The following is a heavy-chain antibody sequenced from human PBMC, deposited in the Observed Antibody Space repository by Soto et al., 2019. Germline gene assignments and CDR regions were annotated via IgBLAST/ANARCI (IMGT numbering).Heavy chain of an antibody. J-gene: IGHJ3*02. V-gene: IGHV4-59*01. CDR1: GGSISSYY. D-gene: IGHD2-2*01. Sequence: SETLSLTCTVSGGSISSYYWSWIRQPPGKGLEWIGYIYYSGSTNYNPSLKSRFTISVDTSKNQFSLKLSSVTAADTAVYYCARSRSSKGDAFDIWGQGTMVTVSS. CDR3: ARSRSSKGDAFDI. CDR2: IYYSGST.